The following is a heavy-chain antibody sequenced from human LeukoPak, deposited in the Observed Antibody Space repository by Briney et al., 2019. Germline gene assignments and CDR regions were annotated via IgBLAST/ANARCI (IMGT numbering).Heavy chain of an antibody. CDR1: GGSFSGYY. D-gene: IGHD5-12*01. J-gene: IGHJ4*02. CDR3: ARGLGIVATTEYYFDY. CDR2: INHSGST. Sequence: SETLSLTCAVYGGSFSGYYWSWIRQPPGKGLEWIGEINHSGSTNYNPSLKSRVTISVDTSKNQFSLKLSSVPAADTAVYYCARGLGIVATTEYYFDYWGQGTLVTVSS. V-gene: IGHV4-34*01.